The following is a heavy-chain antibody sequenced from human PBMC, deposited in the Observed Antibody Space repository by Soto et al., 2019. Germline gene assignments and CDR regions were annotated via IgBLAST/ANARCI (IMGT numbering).Heavy chain of an antibody. V-gene: IGHV3-33*01. Sequence: GGSLRLSCAASGFTFSSYGMHWVRQAPGKGLEWVAVIWYDGSNKYYADSVKGRFTISRDNSKNTLYLQMNSLRAEDTAVYYCARAPLYCSGGSCDENWFDPWGQGTLVTVSS. J-gene: IGHJ5*02. CDR2: IWYDGSNK. CDR1: GFTFSSYG. D-gene: IGHD2-15*01. CDR3: ARAPLYCSGGSCDENWFDP.